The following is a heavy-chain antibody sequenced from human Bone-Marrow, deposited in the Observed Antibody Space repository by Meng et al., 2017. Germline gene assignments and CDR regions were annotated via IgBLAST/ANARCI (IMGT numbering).Heavy chain of an antibody. CDR2: IYYSGST. CDR1: GGSISSYD. J-gene: IGHJ4*02. D-gene: IGHD3-22*01. Sequence: GSLRLSCTVSGGSISSYDWSWSRQPPGKGLEWIGYIYYSGSTNYYPSLKSRVTISVDTSKNQFSLKLSSVTAADTAVYYCARASHYYDSSGYYVFDYWGQGTLVTVSS. V-gene: IGHV4-59*01. CDR3: ARASHYYDSSGYYVFDY.